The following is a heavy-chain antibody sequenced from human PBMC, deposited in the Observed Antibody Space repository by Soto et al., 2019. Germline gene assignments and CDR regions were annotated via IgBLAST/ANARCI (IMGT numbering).Heavy chain of an antibody. CDR1: GFTFSDYT. Sequence: GGSLILSCAASGFTFSDYTMAGVRQAPGKVLDCISVILADFKTYYTDSVRGRFTISRDNSRNTLYLQMDSLGTEDTAVYYCARRVEGYFDYWAQGALVTVSS. J-gene: IGHJ4*02. CDR3: ARRVEGYFDY. CDR2: ILADFKT. V-gene: IGHV3-23*03.